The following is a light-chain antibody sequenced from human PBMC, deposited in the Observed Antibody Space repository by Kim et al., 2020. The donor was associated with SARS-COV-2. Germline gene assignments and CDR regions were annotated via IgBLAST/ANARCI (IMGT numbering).Light chain of an antibody. J-gene: IGKJ2*01. CDR2: GAS. V-gene: IGKV3-20*01. CDR1: QSVSSSY. CDR3: QQYGRSPDT. Sequence: EIVLTQSPGTLSLSPGERATLSCRASQSVSSSYLGWYQQKPGQAPRLLIYGASSRAIGIPDRFSGSGSGTDFTLTISRLEPEDFAVYYCQQYGRSPDTFGQGTKLEIK.